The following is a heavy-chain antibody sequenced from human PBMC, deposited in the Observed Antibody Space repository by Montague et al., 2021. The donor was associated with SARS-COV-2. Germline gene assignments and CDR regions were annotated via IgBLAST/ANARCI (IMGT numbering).Heavy chain of an antibody. CDR1: GGSFSGYY. V-gene: IGHV4-34*01. J-gene: IGHJ4*02. CDR2: INHSGST. Sequence: SETLSLTCAVYGGSFSGYYWCWIRQPPGKGLEWIGEINHSGSTXXXPSXXXRVTISVDTSKNQFSLKLSSVTAADTAVYYCARGSSILWWWPFDYWGQGTLVTVSS. CDR3: ARGSSILWWWPFDY. D-gene: IGHD2-21*01.